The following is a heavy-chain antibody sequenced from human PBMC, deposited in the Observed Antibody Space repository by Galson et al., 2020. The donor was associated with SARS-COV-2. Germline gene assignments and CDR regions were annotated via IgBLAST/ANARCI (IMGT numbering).Heavy chain of an antibody. CDR1: GDSIRGYY. V-gene: IGHV4-59*08. CDR3: ARDTPNYGMDV. Sequence: SETLSLTCSVSGDSIRGYYWTWLRQSPGKGLEWIGNVYYTGNTKYNPYLKSRITISIDASKNQFSLSLSSVTAADTAVYSCARDTPNYGMDVWGQGTTVTVSS. J-gene: IGHJ6*02. CDR2: VYYTGNT. D-gene: IGHD2-15*01.